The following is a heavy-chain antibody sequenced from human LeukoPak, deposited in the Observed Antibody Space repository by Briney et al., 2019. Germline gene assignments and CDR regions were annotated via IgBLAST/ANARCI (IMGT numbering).Heavy chain of an antibody. CDR1: GGSISSYY. Sequence: SETLSLTCTVSGGSISSYYWSWIRQPAGKGLEWIGRIYTSGSTNYNPSLKSRVTMSVDTSKNQFSLRLSSVTAADTAVYYCARDRGYDILTGYFFYMDVWGKGTTVSIS. CDR2: IYTSGST. J-gene: IGHJ6*03. V-gene: IGHV4-4*07. CDR3: ARDRGYDILTGYFFYMDV. D-gene: IGHD3-9*01.